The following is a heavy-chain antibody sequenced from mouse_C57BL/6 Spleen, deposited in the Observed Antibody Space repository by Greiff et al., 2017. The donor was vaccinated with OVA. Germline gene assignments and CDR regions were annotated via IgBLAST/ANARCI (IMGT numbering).Heavy chain of an antibody. J-gene: IGHJ3*01. CDR2: IHPSDSDT. CDR1: GYTFTSYW. D-gene: IGHD2-4*01. Sequence: QVQLQQPGAELVKPGASVKVSCKASGYTFTSYWLHWVKQRPGQGLEWIGRIHPSDSDTNYNQKFKGKATLTVDKSSSTAYMQLSSLTSEDSAVYYCAIDYDYDVGAYWGQGTLVTVSA. CDR3: AIDYDYDVGAY. V-gene: IGHV1-74*01.